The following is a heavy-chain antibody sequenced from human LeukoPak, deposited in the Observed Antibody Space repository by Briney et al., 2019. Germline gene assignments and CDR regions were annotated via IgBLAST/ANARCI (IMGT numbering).Heavy chain of an antibody. V-gene: IGHV4-34*01. J-gene: IGHJ4*02. D-gene: IGHD5-18*01. CDR1: GGSFSGYY. CDR2: INHSGST. CDR3: ARESGGYSYHFDY. Sequence: SETLSLTCAVYGGSFSGYYWSWIRQPPGKGLEWIGEINHSGSTNYNPSLKSRVTISVDTSKNQFSLKLSSVTAADTAVYYCARESGGYSYHFDYWGQGTLVTVSS.